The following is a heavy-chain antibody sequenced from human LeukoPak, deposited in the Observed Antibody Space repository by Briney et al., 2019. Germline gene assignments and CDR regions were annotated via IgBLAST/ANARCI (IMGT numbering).Heavy chain of an antibody. CDR1: GFTFSSYG. D-gene: IGHD3-10*01. CDR3: AKGYGSGSYYNYYMDV. J-gene: IGHJ6*03. V-gene: IGHV3-30*02. CDR2: IRYDGSNK. Sequence: QAGGSLRLSCAASGFTFSSYGMHWVRQAPGKGLEWVAFIRYDGSNKYYADSVKGRFTISRDNSKNTLYLQMNSLRAEDTAVYYCAKGYGSGSYYNYYMDVWGKGTTVTVSS.